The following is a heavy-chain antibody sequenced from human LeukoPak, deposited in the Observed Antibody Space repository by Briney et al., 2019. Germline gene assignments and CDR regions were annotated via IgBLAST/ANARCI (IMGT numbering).Heavy chain of an antibody. CDR3: ARDFFPMIVATIGFPLF. V-gene: IGHV4-39*07. CDR1: GGSMNINNYY. J-gene: IGHJ3*01. CDR2: IYYTGTT. Sequence: PSETLSLTCTVSGGSMNINNYYWAWIRQSPGKGLEWLGSIYYTGTTYYNPSLDHRVTISVDTSKNQFSLKLSSVTAADTAVYYCARDFFPMIVATIGFPLFSGQGTMVTVSS. D-gene: IGHD5-12*01.